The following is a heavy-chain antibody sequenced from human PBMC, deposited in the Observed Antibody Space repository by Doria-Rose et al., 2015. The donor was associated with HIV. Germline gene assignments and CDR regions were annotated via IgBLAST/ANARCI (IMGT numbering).Heavy chain of an antibody. J-gene: IGHJ4*02. CDR3: ARIKSSRWYHKYYFDF. CDR1: GVSLSSPGMG. CDR2: IFSDDER. D-gene: IGHD6-13*01. Sequence: QVTSKESGPVLVKSTETLTLTCTVSGVSLSSPGMGVSWIRQPPGKALEWLANIFSDDERSYKTSLKSRLTISRGTSKSQVVLTMTDMDPVDTATYYCARIKSSRWYHKYYFDFWGQGTLVIVSA. V-gene: IGHV2-26*01.